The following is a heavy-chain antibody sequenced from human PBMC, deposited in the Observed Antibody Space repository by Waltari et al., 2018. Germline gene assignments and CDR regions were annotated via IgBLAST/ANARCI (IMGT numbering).Heavy chain of an antibody. Sequence: QVQLQESGPGLLKPSETLSLTCTVSGCSISSYYGSWIRKPPGKGLEWVSYISSSGSTIYYADSWKGRFTIARDNAKNSLYLQMNSLRAEDTAVYYCAREYSYGPFDYWGQGTLVTVSS. D-gene: IGHD5-18*01. CDR3: AREYSYGPFDY. J-gene: IGHJ4*02. V-gene: IGHV3-11*04. CDR2: ISSSGSTI. CDR1: GCSISSYY.